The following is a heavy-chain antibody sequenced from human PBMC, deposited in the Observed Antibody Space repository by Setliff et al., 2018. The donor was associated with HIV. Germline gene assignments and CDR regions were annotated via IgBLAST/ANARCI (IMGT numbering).Heavy chain of an antibody. V-gene: IGHV1-18*04. CDR2: ISAYNGNT. Sequence: ASVKVSCKASGFTFSDYYMHWVRQAPGQGLEWMGWISAYNGNTNYAQKLQGRVTMTADTSTSTAYMELRSLRSDDTAVYYCAKNPKYISGWFQYYFDYWGQGALVTVSS. J-gene: IGHJ4*02. D-gene: IGHD6-19*01. CDR1: GFTFSDYY. CDR3: AKNPKYISGWFQYYFDY.